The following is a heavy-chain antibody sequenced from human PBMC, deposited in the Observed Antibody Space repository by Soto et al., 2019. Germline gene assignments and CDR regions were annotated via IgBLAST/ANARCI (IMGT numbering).Heavy chain of an antibody. D-gene: IGHD3-10*01. CDR2: INAGNGNT. CDR1: GYTFTSYP. CDR3: ATRGRSLGYYYGMDV. V-gene: IGHV1-3*01. J-gene: IGHJ6*02. Sequence: QVQLVQSGAEVKKPGASVKVSCKASGYTFTSYPMHWVRQAPGQRLEWMGWINAGNGNTKYSQKFQGRVTITRDTFASTAYMELSSLRSEDTAVYYCATRGRSLGYYYGMDVWGQGTTVTVSS.